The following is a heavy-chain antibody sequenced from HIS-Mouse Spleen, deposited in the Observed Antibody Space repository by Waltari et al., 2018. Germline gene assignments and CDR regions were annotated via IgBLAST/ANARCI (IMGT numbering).Heavy chain of an antibody. Sequence: QLQLQESCPGLVKPSETLSLTCTVSGVSISSSSYYWGWIRQPPGKGLAWIGSIYYSGSTYYNPSIKSRVTMSVDTSKNQFSLKLSSVTAADTAVYYCARKRTASGWFDPWGQGTLVTVSS. CDR2: IYYSGST. CDR3: ARKRTASGWFDP. CDR1: GVSISSSSYY. D-gene: IGHD2-21*02. J-gene: IGHJ5*02. V-gene: IGHV4-39*01.